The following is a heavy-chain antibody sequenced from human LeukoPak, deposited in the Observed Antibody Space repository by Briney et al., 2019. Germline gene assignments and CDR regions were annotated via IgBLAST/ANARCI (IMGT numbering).Heavy chain of an antibody. V-gene: IGHV1-18*01. Sequence: ASVKVSCKASGYIFTSYGISWVRQAPGQGLEWVGWMSVYNGDTNYAQHLQDRVTMTTDTSTSTAFMELRTLRSDDTAVYCCAREGFHLALDLWGQGTLVTVSS. CDR3: AREGFHLALDL. CDR1: GYIFTSYG. CDR2: MSVYNGDT. J-gene: IGHJ5*02.